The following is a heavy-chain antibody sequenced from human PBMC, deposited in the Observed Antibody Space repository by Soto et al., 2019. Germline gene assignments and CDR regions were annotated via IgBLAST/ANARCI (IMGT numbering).Heavy chain of an antibody. J-gene: IGHJ4*02. Sequence: ASVKVSCKASGYTFTGYYMHWVRQAPGQGLEWMGWINPNSGGTNYAQKFQGWVTMTRDTSISTAYMELSRLRSDDTAVYYFARSARCSGGSCYETDFDYWGQGTLVTVSS. D-gene: IGHD2-15*01. CDR3: ARSARCSGGSCYETDFDY. CDR1: GYTFTGYY. CDR2: INPNSGGT. V-gene: IGHV1-2*04.